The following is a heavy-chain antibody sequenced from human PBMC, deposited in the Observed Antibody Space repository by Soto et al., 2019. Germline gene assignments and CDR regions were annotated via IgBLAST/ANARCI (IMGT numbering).Heavy chain of an antibody. CDR3: AKTDKFHSQSSGWANRFDS. CDR2: ITSAGST. V-gene: IGHV3-23*01. D-gene: IGHD6-19*01. CDR1: GFTFSNYA. Sequence: EVQLLESGGDLAQPGGSLRLICAASGFTFSNYAMTWVLQSPGKGLEWVSTITSAGSTFYGDTVKGRFTISRDNSKSTLYLQMNSLGAEDTAVYYCAKTDKFHSQSSGWANRFDSWGQGTLVTVSS. J-gene: IGHJ4*02.